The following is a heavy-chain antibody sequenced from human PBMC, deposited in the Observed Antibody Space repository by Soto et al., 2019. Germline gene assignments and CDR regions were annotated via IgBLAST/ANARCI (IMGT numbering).Heavy chain of an antibody. CDR1: GYSFTRYW. V-gene: IGHV5-10-1*01. CDR3: ASPSKKGITMVPYYYGMDV. J-gene: IGHJ6*02. D-gene: IGHD3-10*01. CDR2: IDPSDSYT. Sequence: GESLTTDCQGPGYSFTRYWIVWVLQMPGKRLEWMGRIDPSDSYTNYSPSFQGHVTISADKSISTAYLQWSSLKASETAMYYCASPSKKGITMVPYYYGMDVWGQGTTVTVSS.